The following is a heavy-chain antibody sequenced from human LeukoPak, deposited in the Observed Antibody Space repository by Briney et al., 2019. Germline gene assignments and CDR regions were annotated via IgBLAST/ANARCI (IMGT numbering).Heavy chain of an antibody. D-gene: IGHD6-13*01. J-gene: IGHJ4*02. V-gene: IGHV1-3*01. Sequence: GASVKVSCKASGYTFTSYAMHWVRQAPGQRLEWMGWINAGNGDTKYSQKFQGRVTITRDTSASTAYMELSSLRSEDTAVYYCAREKSGVAAAGTFDYWGQGTLVTVSS. CDR2: INAGNGDT. CDR3: AREKSGVAAAGTFDY. CDR1: GYTFTSYA.